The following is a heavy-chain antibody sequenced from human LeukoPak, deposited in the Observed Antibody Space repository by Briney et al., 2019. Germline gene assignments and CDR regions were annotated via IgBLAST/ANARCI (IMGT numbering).Heavy chain of an antibody. CDR1: GFTFSSYG. D-gene: IGHD4-11*01. J-gene: IGHJ6*02. V-gene: IGHV3-30*18. CDR3: AKTPTVNYYYGMDV. Sequence: PGGSLRLSCAASGFTFSSYGMHWVRQAPGKGLEWVAVISYDGSNKYYADSVKGRFTIPRDNSKNTLYLQMNSLRAEDTAVYYCAKTPTVNYYYGMDVWGQGTTVTVSS. CDR2: ISYDGSNK.